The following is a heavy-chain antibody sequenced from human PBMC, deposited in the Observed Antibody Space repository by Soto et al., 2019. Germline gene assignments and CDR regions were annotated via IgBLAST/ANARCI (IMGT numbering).Heavy chain of an antibody. D-gene: IGHD6-13*01. CDR1: GFTPIGPA. CDR2: IRSNANSPAT. J-gene: IGHJ6*02. CDR3: TGPYSSSWYIRMDV. Sequence: GVSLILSSAATGFTPIGPAMPSVPHALGKRLEGVGRIRSNANSPATAYAASVKGRFTISRGDSKNTADGRMSSLKTVDTGVYYCTGPYSSSWYIRMDVWGQGAKVTVS. V-gene: IGHV3-73*01.